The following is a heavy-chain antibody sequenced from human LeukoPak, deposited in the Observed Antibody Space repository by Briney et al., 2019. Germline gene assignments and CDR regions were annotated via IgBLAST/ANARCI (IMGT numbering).Heavy chain of an antibody. Sequence: GASVKVPCKASGYTFTGYYMHWVRQAPGQGLERMGWINPNSGGTNYAQKFQGRVTMTRDTSISTAYMELSRLRSDDTAVYYCARAPPMVTGFDYWGQGTLVTVSS. CDR1: GYTFTGYY. CDR3: ARAPPMVTGFDY. J-gene: IGHJ4*02. CDR2: INPNSGGT. V-gene: IGHV1-2*02. D-gene: IGHD5-18*01.